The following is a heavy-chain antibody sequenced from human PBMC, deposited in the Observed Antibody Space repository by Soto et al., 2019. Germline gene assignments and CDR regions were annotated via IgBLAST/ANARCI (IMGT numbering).Heavy chain of an antibody. CDR1: EISIGDYY. J-gene: IGHJ3*02. CDR3: AASLSTQYYDSSGYYPDFDI. V-gene: IGHV4-59*04. Sequence: PSETLSLTYTVSEISIGDYYFNWVRHRPATALEWIGFTYHSGSTYYNLSLESRVTISVDRSKNQFSLKLKSVTAADRAVYYCAASLSTQYYDSSGYYPDFDIWGQGIMVTVSS. CDR2: TYHSGST. D-gene: IGHD3-22*01.